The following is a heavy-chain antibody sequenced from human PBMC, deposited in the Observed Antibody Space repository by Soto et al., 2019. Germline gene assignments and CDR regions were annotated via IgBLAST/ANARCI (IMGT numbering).Heavy chain of an antibody. J-gene: IGHJ6*02. CDR2: ISYDGNNK. CDR1: GFTFSSYA. CDR3: ARDGWLYYDSTSQGMDV. D-gene: IGHD3-22*01. Sequence: LRLSCAASGFTFSSYAIHWVRQAPGKGLEWLAVISYDGNNKNYADSVKGRFTISGDNSKNTLYLQMNSLRAEDTSVYYCARDGWLYYDSTSQGMDVWGQGTTVTVS. V-gene: IGHV3-30-3*01.